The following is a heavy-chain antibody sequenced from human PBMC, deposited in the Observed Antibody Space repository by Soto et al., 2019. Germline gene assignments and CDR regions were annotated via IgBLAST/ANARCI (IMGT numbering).Heavy chain of an antibody. Sequence: GGSLRLSCAASGFTFSNAWMDWVRQAPGKGLEWVGRIKSKTDGGTTDYAAPVKGRFTISRDDSKNTLYLQMNSLKTEDTAVYYCTTDPVTMIVVVPSSGWGQGTLVTVS. CDR2: IKSKTDGGTT. V-gene: IGHV3-15*07. CDR1: GFTFSNAW. D-gene: IGHD3-22*01. J-gene: IGHJ4*02. CDR3: TTDPVTMIVVVPSSG.